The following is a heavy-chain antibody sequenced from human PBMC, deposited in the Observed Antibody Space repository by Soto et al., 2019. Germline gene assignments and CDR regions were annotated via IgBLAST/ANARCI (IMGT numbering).Heavy chain of an antibody. CDR1: GGSVSSGSYY. CDR3: AREILIAVAGTGWFDP. CDR2: IYYSGST. Sequence: KPSETLSLTCTVSGGSVSSGSYYWSWIRQPPGKGLEWIGYIYYSGSTNYNPSLKSRVTISVDTSKNQFSLKLSSVTAADTAVYYCAREILIAVAGTGWFDPWGQGTLVTVSS. J-gene: IGHJ5*02. D-gene: IGHD6-19*01. V-gene: IGHV4-61*01.